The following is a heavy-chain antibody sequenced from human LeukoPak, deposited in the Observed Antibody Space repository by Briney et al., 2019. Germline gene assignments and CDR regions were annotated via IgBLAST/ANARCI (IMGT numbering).Heavy chain of an antibody. CDR2: IYHSGST. J-gene: IGHJ4*02. CDR3: ATYSSYIAVAGFFDY. CDR1: GGSISSSNW. Sequence: PSGTLSLTCAVSGGSISSSNWWSWVRQPPGKGLEWIGEIYHSGSTNYNPSLKSRVTISVDKSKNQFSLKLSSVTAADTAVYYCATYSSYIAVAGFFDYWGQGTLVTVSS. D-gene: IGHD6-19*01. V-gene: IGHV4-4*02.